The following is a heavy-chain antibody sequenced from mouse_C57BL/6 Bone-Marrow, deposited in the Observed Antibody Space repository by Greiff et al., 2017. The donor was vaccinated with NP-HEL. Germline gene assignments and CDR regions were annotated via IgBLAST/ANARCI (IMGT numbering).Heavy chain of an antibody. V-gene: IGHV1-53*01. CDR3: ARDSGYAFDY. J-gene: IGHJ2*01. CDR1: GYTFTSYW. D-gene: IGHD3-2*02. CDR2: INPNNGGT. Sequence: QVQLQQPGTELVKPGASVKLSCKASGYTFTSYWMHWLKQRPGQGLEWIGNINPNNGGTNDNEKCKTKATLTVDKSSSTAYMQLSSLTSEDSAVYYCARDSGYAFDYWGQGTTLTVSS.